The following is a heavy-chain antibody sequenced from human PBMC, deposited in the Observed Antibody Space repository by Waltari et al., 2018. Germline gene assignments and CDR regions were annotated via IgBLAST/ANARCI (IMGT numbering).Heavy chain of an antibody. CDR3: AKGFEDLLPFDH. CDR1: GFTSFNYF. D-gene: IGHD2-21*01. V-gene: IGHV3-23*04. Sequence: EVQLVESGGGLVQPGGSLRLSCAASGFTSFNYFISWVRQAPGKGLGWISASSDGGVYTYYADSVEGRFTISRDSSKNTIYLQMNSLRVEDTALYYCAKGFEDLLPFDHWGQGTQVTVSS. CDR2: SSDGGVYT. J-gene: IGHJ4*02.